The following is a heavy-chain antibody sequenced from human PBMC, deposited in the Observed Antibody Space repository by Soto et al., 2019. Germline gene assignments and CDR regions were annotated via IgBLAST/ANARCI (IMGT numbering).Heavy chain of an antibody. V-gene: IGHV4-4*02. CDR2: IYRTGST. J-gene: IGHJ4*02. D-gene: IGHD1-7*01. CDR1: GGSFTSNNW. CDR3: ASRDPGTSVDY. Sequence: LSLTCAVSGGSFTSNNWWAWVRQPPGQGLEWIGEIYRTGSTNYNPSLKSRVTIPLDKSENQFSLKVTSLTAADTAVYYCASRDPGTSVDYWGQGTLVTVSS.